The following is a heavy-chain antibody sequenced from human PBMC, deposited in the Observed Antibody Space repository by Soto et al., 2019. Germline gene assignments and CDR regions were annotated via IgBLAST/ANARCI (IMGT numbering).Heavy chain of an antibody. CDR3: ARGPRARLGYDYVWGSYQPYYYGMDV. CDR1: GGSISSYY. D-gene: IGHD3-16*02. V-gene: IGHV4-34*01. CDR2: INHSGST. J-gene: IGHJ6*02. Sequence: PSETLSLTCTVSGGSISSYYWSWIRQPPGKGLEWIGEINHSGSTNYNPSLKSRVTISVDTSKNQFSLKLSSVTAADTAVYYCARGPRARLGYDYVWGSYQPYYYGMDVWGQGTTVTVSS.